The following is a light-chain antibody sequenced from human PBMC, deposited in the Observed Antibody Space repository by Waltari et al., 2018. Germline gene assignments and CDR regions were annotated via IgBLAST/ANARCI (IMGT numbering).Light chain of an antibody. CDR3: SAWDSNLSAGV. Sequence: QAGLTQPPSVSKGLGQTATLTCTGNNNNVGNQGAAWLQQHQGHPPKLLSYRNNNRPSGISEKFSPSRSGNTATLTITGLQPEDEADYYCSAWDSNLSAGVFGGGTKLTVL. J-gene: IGLJ3*02. CDR1: NNNVGNQG. CDR2: RNN. V-gene: IGLV10-54*04.